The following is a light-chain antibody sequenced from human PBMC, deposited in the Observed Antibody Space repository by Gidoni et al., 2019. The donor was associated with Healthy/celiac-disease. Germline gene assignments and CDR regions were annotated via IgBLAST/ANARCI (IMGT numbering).Light chain of an antibody. Sequence: DIQMTQSPSTLSASVGDRVIITCRASQSISSWLAWYQQKPGKAPKLLIYDASSLESGVPSRFSGSVSGTEFTLTISSLQPDDFATYYCQQYNSYTWTFGQGTKVEIK. CDR2: DAS. CDR1: QSISSW. CDR3: QQYNSYTWT. V-gene: IGKV1-5*01. J-gene: IGKJ1*01.